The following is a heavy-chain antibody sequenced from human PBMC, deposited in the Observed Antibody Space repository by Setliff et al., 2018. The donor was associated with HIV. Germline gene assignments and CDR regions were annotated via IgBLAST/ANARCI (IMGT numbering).Heavy chain of an antibody. CDR3: ASGEDSGTYGEPYDS. CDR2: IYASGKT. V-gene: IGHV4-4*07. Sequence: PSETLSLTCTVSGDSLNTYYWSWIRQSAGKGLEWIGRIYASGKTKFNPSLKSRVSMSVDSSKNQFSLKLTSVTAADTAVYYCASGEDSGTYGEPYDSWGQGTLVTVSS. D-gene: IGHD1-26*01. CDR1: GDSLNTYY. J-gene: IGHJ4*02.